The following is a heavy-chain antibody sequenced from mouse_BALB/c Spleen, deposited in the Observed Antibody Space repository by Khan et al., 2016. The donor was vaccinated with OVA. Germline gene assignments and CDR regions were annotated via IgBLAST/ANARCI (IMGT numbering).Heavy chain of an antibody. V-gene: IGHV2-9*02. CDR1: GFSLTSYG. CDR2: IWAGGST. CDR3: DRLEDI. D-gene: IGHD1-3*01. J-gene: IGHJ2*01. Sequence: VMLVESGPGLVAPSQSLSITCTVSGFSLTSYGVHWVRQPPGKGLEWLGVIWAGGSTNYNSAIMYNMSICKDNSKSQVFLKRNSLQTDDTAMYYCDRLEDIWGQGTTLTVSS.